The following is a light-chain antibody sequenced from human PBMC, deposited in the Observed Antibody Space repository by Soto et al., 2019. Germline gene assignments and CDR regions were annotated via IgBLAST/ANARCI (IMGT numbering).Light chain of an antibody. V-gene: IGKV3-11*01. CDR3: QQHSTS. CDR2: DAS. Sequence: EIVMTQSAATLSVSPGDTASLSCRAIQSVSSNLAWYQQKPGQAPRLLIYDASSGATGIPARFSGRGYGTDFTLTISSLEPEDFAVYHCQQHSTSFGPGTKVDIK. J-gene: IGKJ3*01. CDR1: QSVSSN.